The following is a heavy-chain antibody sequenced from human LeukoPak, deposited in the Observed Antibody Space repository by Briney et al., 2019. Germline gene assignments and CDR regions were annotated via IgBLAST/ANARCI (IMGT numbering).Heavy chain of an antibody. V-gene: IGHV4-61*01. CDR1: GGSVSSGSHY. CDR3: AREYSYAYFDY. Sequence: SETLSLTCTVSGGSVSSGSHYWSWIRQPPGRGLEWIGHIYYIGSTNYNPSLKSRVTISVDTSKNQFSLKLSSVTAADTAVYYCAREYSYAYFDYWGQGTRVTVSS. CDR2: IYYIGST. D-gene: IGHD5-18*01. J-gene: IGHJ4*02.